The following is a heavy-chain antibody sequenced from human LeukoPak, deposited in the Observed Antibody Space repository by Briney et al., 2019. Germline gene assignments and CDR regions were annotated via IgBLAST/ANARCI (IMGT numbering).Heavy chain of an antibody. Sequence: GGSLRLSCAASGFTFSRYWMHWVRQAPGKGLVWVSRINSDGSSTSYADSVKGRITISRDNAKNTLYLQMNSLRAEDTAVYYCARDDGSGWYGYWGQGTLVTVSS. CDR1: GFTFSRYW. CDR3: ARDDGSGWYGY. D-gene: IGHD6-19*01. V-gene: IGHV3-74*01. CDR2: INSDGSST. J-gene: IGHJ4*02.